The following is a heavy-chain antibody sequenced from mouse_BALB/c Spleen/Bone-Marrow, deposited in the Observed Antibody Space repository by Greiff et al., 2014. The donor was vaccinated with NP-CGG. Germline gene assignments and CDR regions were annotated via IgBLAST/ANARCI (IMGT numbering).Heavy chain of an antibody. Sequence: QVQLQQSGAELVRPGSSVKISCKASGYTFSNYWMNWMKQRPGQGLEWIGQIYPGDGDTNYIGKFTGKATPTADKSSSTAYMQLSSLTSEDSAVYFCASRGDYSYAMDYWGQGTSVTVSS. D-gene: IGHD1-1*01. J-gene: IGHJ4*01. CDR1: GYTFSNYW. V-gene: IGHV1-80*01. CDR2: IYPGDGDT. CDR3: ASRGDYSYAMDY.